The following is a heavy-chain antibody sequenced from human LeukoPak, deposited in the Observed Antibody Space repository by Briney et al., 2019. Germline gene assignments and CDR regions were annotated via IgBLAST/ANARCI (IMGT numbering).Heavy chain of an antibody. CDR3: ARTTVTTGRCLDY. V-gene: IGHV4-30-4*08. CDR1: GGSISSGDYY. D-gene: IGHD4-17*01. CDR2: IYYSGST. J-gene: IGHJ4*02. Sequence: SQTLSLICTVSGGSISSGDYYWSLIRQPPRKGLEWIGYIYYSGSTYYNPSLKSRVTISVDTSKNQFSLKLSSVTAADTAVYYCARTTVTTGRCLDYWGQGTLVTVSS.